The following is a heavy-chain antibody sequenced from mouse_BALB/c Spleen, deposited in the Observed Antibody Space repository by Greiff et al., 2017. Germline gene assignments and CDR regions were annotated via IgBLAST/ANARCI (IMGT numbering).Heavy chain of an antibody. V-gene: IGHV5-6-5*01. CDR3: ARGDYGYGRFAY. CDR1: GFTFSSYA. J-gene: IGHJ3*01. D-gene: IGHD1-2*01. Sequence: DVMLVESGGGLVKPGGSLKLSCAASGFTFSSYAMSWVRQTPEKRLEWVASISSGGSTYYPDSVKGRFTISRDNARNILYLQMSSLRSEDTAMYYCARGDYGYGRFAYWGQGTLVTVSA. CDR2: ISSGGST.